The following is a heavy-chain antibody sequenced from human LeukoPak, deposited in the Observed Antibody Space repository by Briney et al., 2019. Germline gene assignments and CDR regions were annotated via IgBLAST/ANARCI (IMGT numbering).Heavy chain of an antibody. D-gene: IGHD2-2*01. V-gene: IGHV3-23*01. J-gene: IGHJ6*03. CDR3: ANGGVVVPAALKSYYMDV. CDR2: ISGSGGST. Sequence: PGGSLRLSCAASGFTFSSYAMSWVRQAPGKGLEWVSAISGSGGSTYYADSVKGRFTISRDNSKNTLYLQMNSLRAEDTAVYYCANGGVVVPAALKSYYMDVWGKGTTVTVSS. CDR1: GFTFSSYA.